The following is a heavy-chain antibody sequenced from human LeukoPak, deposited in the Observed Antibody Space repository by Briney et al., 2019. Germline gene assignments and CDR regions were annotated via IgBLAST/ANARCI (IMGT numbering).Heavy chain of an antibody. Sequence: GGSLRLSCAASGFTFSSYSMNWVRQAPGEGLEWVSVIYSGGSTYYADSVKGRFTISRDNSKNTLYLQMNSLRAEDTAVYYCARGLNFGSGTLVWGQGTLVTVSS. CDR3: ARGLNFGSGTLV. D-gene: IGHD3-10*01. J-gene: IGHJ4*02. V-gene: IGHV3-66*01. CDR1: GFTFSSYS. CDR2: IYSGGST.